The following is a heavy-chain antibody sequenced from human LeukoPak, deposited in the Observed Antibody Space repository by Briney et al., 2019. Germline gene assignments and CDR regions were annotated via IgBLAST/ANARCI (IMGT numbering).Heavy chain of an antibody. J-gene: IGHJ5*02. CDR3: ARGPNGPLNWFDP. CDR1: GGSFSGYY. Sequence: SETLSLTCAVYGGSFSGYYWSWIRQSPGTGLEWIGEINHSGSTNYNPSLKSRVTISVDTSKNQFSLKLSSVTAADTAVYYCARGPNGPLNWFDPWGQGTLVTVSS. CDR2: INHSGST. V-gene: IGHV4-34*01.